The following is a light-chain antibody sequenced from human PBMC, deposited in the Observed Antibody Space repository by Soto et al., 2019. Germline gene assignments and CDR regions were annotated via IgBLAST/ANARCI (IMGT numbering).Light chain of an antibody. V-gene: IGLV2-8*01. CDR1: SSGVGGYNY. Sequence: QSALTQPPSASGSPGQSVTISCTGTSSGVGGYNYVSWYQQHPGKAPKLMIYEVSKRPSGVPDRFSGSKSGNTASLTVSGLQAEDEADYYCCSYAGSNILYVFGTGTKLTVL. CDR2: EVS. CDR3: CSYAGSNILYV. J-gene: IGLJ1*01.